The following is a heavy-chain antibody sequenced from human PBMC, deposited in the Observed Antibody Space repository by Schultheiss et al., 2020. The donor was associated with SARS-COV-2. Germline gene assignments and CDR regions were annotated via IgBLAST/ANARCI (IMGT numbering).Heavy chain of an antibody. CDR1: GFTFSSYA. J-gene: IGHJ4*02. Sequence: GGSLRLSCAASGFTFSSYAMSWVRQAPGKGLEWVSAISGSGGSTYYADSVKGRFTISRDNSKNTLYLQMNSLRAEDTAVYYCARESLRFLEWLLPADLDYWGQGTLVTVSS. CDR2: ISGSGGST. V-gene: IGHV3-23*01. CDR3: ARESLRFLEWLLPADLDY. D-gene: IGHD3-3*01.